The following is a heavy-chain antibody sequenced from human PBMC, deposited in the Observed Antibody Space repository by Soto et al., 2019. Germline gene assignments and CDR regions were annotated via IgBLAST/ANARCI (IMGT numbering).Heavy chain of an antibody. Sequence: GGSLRLSCAASGFTFSSYAMHWVRQAPGKGLEWVAVISYDGSNKYYADSVKGRFTISRDNSKNTLYLQMNSLRAEDTAVYYCARDPYYDILTGSPDYWGQGTLVTVSS. CDR3: ARDPYYDILTGSPDY. J-gene: IGHJ4*02. CDR1: GFTFSSYA. D-gene: IGHD3-9*01. V-gene: IGHV3-30-3*01. CDR2: ISYDGSNK.